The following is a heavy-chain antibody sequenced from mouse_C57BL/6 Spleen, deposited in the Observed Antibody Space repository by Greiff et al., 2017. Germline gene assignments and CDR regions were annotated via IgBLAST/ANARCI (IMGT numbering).Heavy chain of an antibody. CDR1: GYTFTDYE. J-gene: IGHJ1*03. Sequence: QVQLQQSGAELVRPGASVTLSCKASGYTFTDYEMHWVKQTPVHGLEWIGAIDPETGGAAYNQKFKGKAILTADKSSSTAYMELRSLTSEDSAVYYCTRRNSDWYFDVWGTGTTVTVSS. V-gene: IGHV1-15*01. CDR3: TRRNSDWYFDV. D-gene: IGHD6-1*01. CDR2: IDPETGGA.